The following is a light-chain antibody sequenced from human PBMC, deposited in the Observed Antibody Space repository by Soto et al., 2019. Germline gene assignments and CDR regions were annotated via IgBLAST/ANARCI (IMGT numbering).Light chain of an antibody. CDR1: QSVDSRY. V-gene: IGKV3-20*01. J-gene: IGKJ4*01. CDR2: GAS. Sequence: EIVLTQSPGTLSLSPGERVSLSCRASQSVDSRYLGWYQQKPGQAPRLLIFGASSRATGIPDRFSGSGSGTDFTLTISSLEPEDFAVDYCHQSGSSPLTFGGGTKVEIK. CDR3: HQSGSSPLT.